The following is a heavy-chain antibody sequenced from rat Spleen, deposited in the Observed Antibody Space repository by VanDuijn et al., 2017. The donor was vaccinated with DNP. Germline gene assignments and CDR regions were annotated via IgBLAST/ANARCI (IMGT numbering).Heavy chain of an antibody. J-gene: IGHJ1*01. CDR3: ARRRLFNNSYWYFDF. Sequence: EVKLVESGGGLVQPGGSLKISCAAAGFSFSNYNMAWVRQAPKKGLEWVATITTSDGSTYYPDSVKGRCTISRDDAESSLYLQMNSLKSEDTATYYCARRRLFNNSYWYFDFWGPGTMVTVSS. D-gene: IGHD1-10*01. CDR1: GFSFSNYN. V-gene: IGHV5-25*01. CDR2: ITTSDGST.